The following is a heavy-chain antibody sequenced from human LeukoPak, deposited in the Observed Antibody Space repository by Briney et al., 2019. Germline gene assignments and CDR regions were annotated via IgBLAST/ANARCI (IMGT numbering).Heavy chain of an antibody. V-gene: IGHV4-34*01. CDR1: GGSFSGYY. CDR3: GRVDIVVVPAAPRTVNWFDP. D-gene: IGHD2-2*03. CDR2: INHSGST. Sequence: SETLSLTCAVYGGSFSGYYWSWIRQPPGKGREWIGEINHSGSTNYNPSLKSRVTISVDTSKNQFSLKLSSVTAADTAVYYCGRVDIVVVPAAPRTVNWFDPWGQGTLVTVSS. J-gene: IGHJ5*02.